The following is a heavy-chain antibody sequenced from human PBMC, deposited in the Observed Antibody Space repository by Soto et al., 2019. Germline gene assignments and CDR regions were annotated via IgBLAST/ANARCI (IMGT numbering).Heavy chain of an antibody. J-gene: IGHJ5*02. CDR3: AKDGQGYCISTSCSNWFDP. V-gene: IGHV3-30*18. Sequence: QVQLVESGGGVVQPGRSLRLSCAASGFTFGSYGMHWVRQAPGKGLEWVAVISYDGSNKYYADSVKGRFTISRDNSKNTLYLQMNSLRAEDTAVYYCAKDGQGYCISTSCSNWFDPWGQGTLVTVSS. D-gene: IGHD2-2*01. CDR2: ISYDGSNK. CDR1: GFTFGSYG.